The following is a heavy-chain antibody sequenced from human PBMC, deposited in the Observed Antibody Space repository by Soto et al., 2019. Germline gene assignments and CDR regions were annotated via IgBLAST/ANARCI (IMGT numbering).Heavy chain of an antibody. V-gene: IGHV3-11*05. J-gene: IGHJ3*02. D-gene: IGHD2-2*01. Sequence: PGGSLRLSCAASGFTFSDYYMNWIRQAPGKGLEWFSCISSSSTYTSYTNYADSVKGRFTISRDNAKNSLYLQMNSLRVEDTAVYYCARDALFSTSGKLDAFDIWGQGTMVTGSS. CDR3: ARDALFSTSGKLDAFDI. CDR2: ISSSSTYTSYT. CDR1: GFTFSDYY.